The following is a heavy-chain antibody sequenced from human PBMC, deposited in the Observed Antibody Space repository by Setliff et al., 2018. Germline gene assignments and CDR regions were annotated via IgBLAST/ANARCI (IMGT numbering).Heavy chain of an antibody. CDR1: GYTFTTYA. D-gene: IGHD3-16*01. J-gene: IGHJ4*02. CDR2: INTNTGNP. CDR3: TRSRGPRVVLAADFDF. V-gene: IGHV1-18*01. Sequence: ASVKVSCKASGYTFTTYAMGWMRQAPGQRLEWMGWINTNTGNPTYAQKFQDRLTVTADTSTKTIYMELRSLTSDDTAVYFCTRSRGPRVVLAADFDFWGQGTLVTVSS.